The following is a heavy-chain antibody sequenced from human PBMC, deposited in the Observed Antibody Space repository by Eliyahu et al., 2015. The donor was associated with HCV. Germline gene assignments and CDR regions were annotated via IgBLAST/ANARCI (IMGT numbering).Heavy chain of an antibody. CDR3: AKDWVGSDFDY. J-gene: IGHJ4*02. CDR2: ISGSGGST. CDR1: GFPFXSYA. Sequence: EVQLLESGGGLVQPGGSLRLSCAAXGFPFXSYAMSWVRQAPGKGLGWVSAISGSGGSTYYADSVKGRFTISRDNSKNTLYLQMNSLRAEDTAVYYCAKDWVGSDFDYWGQGTLVTVSS. V-gene: IGHV3-23*01. D-gene: IGHD3-16*01.